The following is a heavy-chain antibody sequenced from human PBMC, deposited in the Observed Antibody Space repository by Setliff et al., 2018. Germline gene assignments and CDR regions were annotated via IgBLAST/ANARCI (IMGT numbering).Heavy chain of an antibody. V-gene: IGHV5-51*01. CDR1: GYSFTSYW. CDR2: IYPGDSDT. D-gene: IGHD3-22*01. J-gene: IGHJ3*02. Sequence: GESLKISCKGSGYSFTSYWIGWVRQMPGKGLEWMGIIYPGDSDTRYSPSFQGQVTISADKSVSTAYLQWSSLKASDTAMYYCASTLYYYDSSGYGAFDIWGQGTRVTGS. CDR3: ASTLYYYDSSGYGAFDI.